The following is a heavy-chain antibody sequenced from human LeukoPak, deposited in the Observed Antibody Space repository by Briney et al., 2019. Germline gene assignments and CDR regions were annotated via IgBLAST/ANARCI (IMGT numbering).Heavy chain of an antibody. CDR3: ASGYSGYDEAGDDAFDI. V-gene: IGHV3-48*03. J-gene: IGHJ3*02. CDR2: ISSSGSTI. CDR1: GFTFSSYE. Sequence: GGSLRLSCAASGFTFSSYEMNWVRQAPGKGLEWVSYISSSGSTIYYADSVKGRFTISRDNAKNSLYLQMNSLRAEDTAVYYCASGYSGYDEAGDDAFDIWGQGTMVTVSS. D-gene: IGHD5-12*01.